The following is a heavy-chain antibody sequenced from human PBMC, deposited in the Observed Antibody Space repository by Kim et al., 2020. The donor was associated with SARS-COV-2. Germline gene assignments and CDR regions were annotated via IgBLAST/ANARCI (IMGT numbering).Heavy chain of an antibody. J-gene: IGHJ5*02. D-gene: IGHD2-2*01. CDR2: ISAYNGNT. Sequence: ASVKVSCKASGYTFTSYGISWVRQAPGQGLEWMGWISAYNGNTNYAQKLQGRVTMTTDTSTSTAYMELRSLRSDDTAVYYCARFLRSSTSQYGKWFDPWGQGTLVTVSS. CDR3: ARFLRSSTSQYGKWFDP. CDR1: GYTFTSYG. V-gene: IGHV1-18*04.